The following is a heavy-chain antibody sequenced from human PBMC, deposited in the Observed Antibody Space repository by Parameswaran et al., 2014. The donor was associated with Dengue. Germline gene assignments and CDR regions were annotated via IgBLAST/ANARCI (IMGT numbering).Heavy chain of an antibody. Sequence: VRQMPGKGLEWVGRIKSKTDGGTTDYAAPVKGRFTISRDDSKNTLYLQMNSLKTEDTAVYYCTTGPPLGYCSSTSCYTIRSYYYYGMDVWGQGTTVTVSS. CDR3: TTGPPLGYCSSTSCYTIRSYYYYGMDV. CDR2: IKSKTDGGTT. V-gene: IGHV3-15*01. J-gene: IGHJ6*02. D-gene: IGHD2-2*02.